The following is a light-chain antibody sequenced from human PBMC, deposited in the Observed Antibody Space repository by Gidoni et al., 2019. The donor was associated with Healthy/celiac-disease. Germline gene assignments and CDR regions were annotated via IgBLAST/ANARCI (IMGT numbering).Light chain of an antibody. CDR3: QQYNSYSPCT. J-gene: IGKJ2*02. Sequence: DIQMTQSPSTLSASVGDRVTITCRASQSISSWLAWYQQKPGKAPKLLTYDASSLESGVPSRFSVSGSGTEFTLTISSLQPDDFATYYCQQYNSYSPCTFGQGTKLEIK. CDR2: DAS. V-gene: IGKV1-5*01. CDR1: QSISSW.